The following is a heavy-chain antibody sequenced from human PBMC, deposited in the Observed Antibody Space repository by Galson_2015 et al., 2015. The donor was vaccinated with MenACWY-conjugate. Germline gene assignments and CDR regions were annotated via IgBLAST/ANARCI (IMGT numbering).Heavy chain of an antibody. CDR2: INADGSFS. CDR1: GFTFNNYW. D-gene: IGHD6-13*01. V-gene: IGHV3-74*01. CDR3: ARDSSWSFDS. Sequence: SLRLSCAASGFTFNNYWMHWVRQPPGKGLEWISYINADGSFSNYADSVKGRFTISTDNAKNMVYLQMDSLGDEDTAVYLCARDSSWSFDSWGQGTLVTVSS. J-gene: IGHJ4*02.